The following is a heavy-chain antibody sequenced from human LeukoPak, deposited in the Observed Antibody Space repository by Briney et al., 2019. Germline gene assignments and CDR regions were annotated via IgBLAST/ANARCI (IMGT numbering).Heavy chain of an antibody. Sequence: SETLSLTCTVSGGSISSSNYYWGWIRQPPGKGLEWIGSIYYSGSTYYNPSLKSRVTISVDTSKNQFSLKLSSVTAADTAVYYCARQGELSPLPPDYWGQGTLVTVSS. CDR3: ARQGELSPLPPDY. J-gene: IGHJ4*02. D-gene: IGHD3-16*02. CDR1: GGSISSSNYY. V-gene: IGHV4-39*07. CDR2: IYYSGST.